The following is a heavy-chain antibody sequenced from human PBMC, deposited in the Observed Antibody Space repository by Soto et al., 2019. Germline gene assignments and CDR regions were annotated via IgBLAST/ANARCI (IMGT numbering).Heavy chain of an antibody. CDR2: IIPILGIA. D-gene: IGHD6-13*01. V-gene: IGHV1-69*08. J-gene: IGHJ6*02. Sequence: QVQLVQSGAEVKKPGSSVKVSCKASGGTFISYTISWVRQAPGQGLEWMGRIIPILGIANYAQKFQGRVTITADKSTSTAYMELSSLRSEDTAVYYCARDLYIRSYYGMDVWGQGTTVTVSS. CDR1: GGTFISYT. CDR3: ARDLYIRSYYGMDV.